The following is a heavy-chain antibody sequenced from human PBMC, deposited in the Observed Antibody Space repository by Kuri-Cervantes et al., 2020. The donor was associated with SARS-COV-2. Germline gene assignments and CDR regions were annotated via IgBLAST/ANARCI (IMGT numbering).Heavy chain of an antibody. J-gene: IGHJ4*02. D-gene: IGHD2-2*01. V-gene: IGHV4-34*01. CDR3: ASRYCSSTSCYRTTGKYYFGY. CDR2: INHSGST. CDR1: GGSFSGYY. Sequence: SETLSLTCAVYGGSFSGYYWSWIRQPPGKGLEWIGEINHSGSTNYNPSLKSRVTISVDTSKNQFSLKLSSVTAADTAVYYCASRYCSSTSCYRTTGKYYFGYWGQGTLVTVSS.